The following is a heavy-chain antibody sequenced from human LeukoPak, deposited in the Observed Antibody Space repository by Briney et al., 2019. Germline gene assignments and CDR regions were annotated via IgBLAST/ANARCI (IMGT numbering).Heavy chain of an antibody. CDR2: IIPILGIA. V-gene: IGHV1-69*04. CDR3: ARSAQGALDRGTRDNRYYFDY. CDR1: GGTFSSYA. J-gene: IGHJ4*02. Sequence: SVKVSCKAYGGTFSSYAISWVRQAPGQGLEWMGRIIPILGIANYAQKFQGRVTITADKSTSTAYMELSSLRSEDTAVYYCARSAQGALDRGTRDNRYYFDYWGQGTLVTVSS. D-gene: IGHD1-14*01.